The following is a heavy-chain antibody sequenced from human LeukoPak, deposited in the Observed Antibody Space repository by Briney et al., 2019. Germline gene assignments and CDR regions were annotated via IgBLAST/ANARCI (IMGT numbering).Heavy chain of an antibody. CDR1: GYTFTSYY. D-gene: IGHD3-22*01. V-gene: IGHV1-18*04. CDR2: ISAYNGNT. J-gene: IGHJ4*02. CDR3: ARAGEYYYDSSGHDY. Sequence: GASVKVSCKASGYTFTSYYMHWVRQAPGQGLEWMGWISAYNGNTNYAQKLQGRVTMTTDTSTSTAYMELRSLRSDDTAVYYCARAGEYYYDSSGHDYWGQGTLVTVSS.